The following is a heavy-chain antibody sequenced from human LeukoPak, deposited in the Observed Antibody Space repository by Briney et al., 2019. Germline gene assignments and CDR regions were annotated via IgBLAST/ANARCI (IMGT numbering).Heavy chain of an antibody. J-gene: IGHJ6*02. CDR1: GFTFSSYA. D-gene: IGHD1-26*01. CDR3: ARDIPQWELTYYYYGMDV. CDR2: ISYDGSNK. Sequence: GRSLRLSCAASGFTFSSYAMHWVRQAPGKGLEWVAVISYDGSNKYYADSVKGRFTISRDNSKNTLYLQMNSLRAEDTAVYYCARDIPQWELTYYYYGMDVWGQGTTVTVSS. V-gene: IGHV3-30-3*01.